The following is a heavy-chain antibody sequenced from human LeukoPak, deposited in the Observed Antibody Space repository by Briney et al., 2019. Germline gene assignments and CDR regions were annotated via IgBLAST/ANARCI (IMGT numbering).Heavy chain of an antibody. CDR2: IYPGDSDT. D-gene: IGHD5-24*01. Sequence: GESLKISCKGSGYLFTTYWIGWVRQMPGKGLEWMGIIYPGDSDTRYSPSFQGHVTSSADSSSSTAYLQWSSLKTSDTAIYYCASRKKGMATAGFDYWGQGTLVTVSS. V-gene: IGHV5-51*01. J-gene: IGHJ4*02. CDR3: ASRKKGMATAGFDY. CDR1: GYLFTTYW.